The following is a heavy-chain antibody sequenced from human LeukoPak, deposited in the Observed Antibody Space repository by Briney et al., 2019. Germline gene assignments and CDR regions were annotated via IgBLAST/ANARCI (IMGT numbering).Heavy chain of an antibody. D-gene: IGHD6-19*01. J-gene: IGHJ2*01. CDR2: IYTSGST. CDR3: ARDYRQWLYWYFDL. V-gene: IGHV4-61*02. CDR1: GGSISSGSYY. Sequence: SETLSLTCTVSGGSISSGSYYWSWIRQPAGKGLEWIGRIYTSGSTNYNPSLKSRVTMSVDTSKNQFSLKLSSVTAADTAVYYCARDYRQWLYWYFDLWGRGTLVTVSS.